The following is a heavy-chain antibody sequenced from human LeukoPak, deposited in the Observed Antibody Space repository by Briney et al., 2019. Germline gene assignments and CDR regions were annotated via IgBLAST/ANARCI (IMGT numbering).Heavy chain of an antibody. V-gene: IGHV3-33*01. Sequence: GGSLRLSCVAPGFTFSSDVVCLGCQAPGKGLEWVAVIWYDGSNKYYADSVKGRFTISRDNSKNTLYLQMNSLRAEDTAVYYCARDGSSGWYWVDYWGQGTLVTVSS. CDR1: GFTFSSDV. D-gene: IGHD6-19*01. J-gene: IGHJ4*02. CDR3: ARDGSSGWYWVDY. CDR2: IWYDGSNK.